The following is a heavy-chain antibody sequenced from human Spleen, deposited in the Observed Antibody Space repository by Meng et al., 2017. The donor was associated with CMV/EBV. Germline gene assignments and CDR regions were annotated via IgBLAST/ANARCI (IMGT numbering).Heavy chain of an antibody. CDR3: TRRKLTGTTFYYYYGMDV. CDR1: GFTFGDHG. V-gene: IGHV3-49*04. Sequence: GGSLRLSCTGSGFTFGDHGMNWVRQAPGKGLEWVGFIRSKAYGGTTDYAASVKGRFTISRDDSKSIAYLQMNSLKTEDTAVYYCTRRKLTGTTFYYYYGMDVWGQGTTVTVSS. D-gene: IGHD1-7*01. J-gene: IGHJ6*02. CDR2: IRSKAYGGTT.